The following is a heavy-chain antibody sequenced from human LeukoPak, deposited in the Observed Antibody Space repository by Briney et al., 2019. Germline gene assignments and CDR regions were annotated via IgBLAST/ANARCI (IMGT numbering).Heavy chain of an antibody. CDR3: ARARGDYDFWSGYYIGGKLPRPFDY. J-gene: IGHJ4*02. Sequence: SETLSLTCTVSGGSISSSSYYWGWIRQPPGKGLEWIGSIYYSGSTYYNPSLKSRVTISVDTSKNQFSLKLSSVTAADTAVYYCARARGDYDFWSGYYIGGKLPRPFDYWGQGTLVTVSS. CDR1: GGSISSSSYY. V-gene: IGHV4-39*01. CDR2: IYYSGST. D-gene: IGHD3-3*01.